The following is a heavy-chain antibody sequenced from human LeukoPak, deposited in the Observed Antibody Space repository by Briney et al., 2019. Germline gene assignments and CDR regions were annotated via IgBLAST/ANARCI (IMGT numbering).Heavy chain of an antibody. J-gene: IGHJ6*02. V-gene: IGHV3-66*04. Sequence: GGSLRLSCTASGFTFSLYWMSWVRQAPGKGLEWVSIIYSDGSTYYADSVKGRFTISRDNSKNTLYLQMNSLRADDTAVYYCARHTYGVGMDVWGQGTTVTVSS. D-gene: IGHD3-10*01. CDR1: GFTFSLYW. CDR3: ARHTYGVGMDV. CDR2: IYSDGST.